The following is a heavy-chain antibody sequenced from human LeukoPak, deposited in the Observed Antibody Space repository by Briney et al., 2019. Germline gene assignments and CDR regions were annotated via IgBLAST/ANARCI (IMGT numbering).Heavy chain of an antibody. CDR3: ARGESWAFDY. Sequence: GGPLRLSCAASGFTFSSYWMSWVRQAPGKGLEWVANIKQDGSEKYYGDSVKGRFTISRDNARTSLYLQLNSLRAEDTAVYFCARGESWAFDYWGQGTLVTVSS. CDR2: IKQDGSEK. J-gene: IGHJ4*02. D-gene: IGHD3-10*01. CDR1: GFTFSSYW. V-gene: IGHV3-7*05.